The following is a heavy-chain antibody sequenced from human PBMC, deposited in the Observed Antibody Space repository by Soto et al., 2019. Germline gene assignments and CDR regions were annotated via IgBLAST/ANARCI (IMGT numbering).Heavy chain of an antibody. Sequence: QVQLVQSGAEVKKPGASVKVSCQASGYTFTSYAMHWVRQVPGQRIEWMGWINAGNGKTEYSQKFPGIVTITRDNSASTAYMGLSSPRSEGTAVYYLARGGSHYWYFDLWGRGTLVTVSS. D-gene: IGHD1-26*01. CDR1: GYTFTSYA. CDR3: ARGGSHYWYFDL. V-gene: IGHV1-3*01. J-gene: IGHJ2*01. CDR2: INAGNGKT.